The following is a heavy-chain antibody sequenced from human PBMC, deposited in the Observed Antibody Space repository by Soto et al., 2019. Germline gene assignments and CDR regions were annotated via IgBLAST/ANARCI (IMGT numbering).Heavy chain of an antibody. Sequence: DVQLVESGGGLVQPGGSLRLSCAASGFTFSRHWMTWVRQAPGRGLEWVANIKQDGREEYYVDSVKGRFTISRDDAKDSLYLHMSSLRAEDTAVYYCARWKCDSGDCHLDYWGQGTLVTVSS. D-gene: IGHD4-17*01. CDR1: GFTFSRHW. V-gene: IGHV3-7*01. J-gene: IGHJ4*02. CDR3: ARWKCDSGDCHLDY. CDR2: IKQDGREE.